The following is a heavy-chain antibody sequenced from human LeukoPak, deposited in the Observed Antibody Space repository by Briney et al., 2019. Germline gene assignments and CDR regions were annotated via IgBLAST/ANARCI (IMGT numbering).Heavy chain of an antibody. J-gene: IGHJ4*02. CDR2: INPNSDIT. CDR1: GYTFTGYY. V-gene: IGHV1-2*02. D-gene: IGHD1-26*01. Sequence: ASVKVSCKASGYTFTGYYIHWVRQAPGQGLEWMGWINPNSDITNYAQKFQGRVAMTRDTSISTAYMELSSLTSDDTAVYYCARVDSGAYFGFDYWGQGTLVTVSS. CDR3: ARVDSGAYFGFDY.